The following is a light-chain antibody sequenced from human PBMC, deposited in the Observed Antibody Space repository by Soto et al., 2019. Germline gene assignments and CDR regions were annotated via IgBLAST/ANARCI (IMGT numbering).Light chain of an antibody. CDR3: QPYKTWQPEMS. CDR2: GAS. CDR1: QSVSSD. J-gene: IGKJ1*01. Sequence: VVTQSPATLSVFPGETATLSCRASQSVSSDLAWYQQRPGQAHRLLIYGASTVATGIPAWFRGRGSGTECRRTVSSLQSEDFATFYCQPYKTWQPEMSFGRGTKVEIK. V-gene: IGKV3-15*01.